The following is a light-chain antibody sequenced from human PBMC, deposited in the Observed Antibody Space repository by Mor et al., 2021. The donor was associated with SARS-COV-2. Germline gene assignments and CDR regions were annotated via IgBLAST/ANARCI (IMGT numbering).Light chain of an antibody. CDR2: GAS. CDR1: QSVSSN. V-gene: IGKV3-15*01. Sequence: LSCRASQSVSSNLAWYQQKPGQAPRLLIYGASTRATGISARFSGSGSGTEFTLTILSLQSEDFAVYYCQQYNNWPPPWTFGQG. J-gene: IGKJ1*01. CDR3: QQYNNWPPPWT.